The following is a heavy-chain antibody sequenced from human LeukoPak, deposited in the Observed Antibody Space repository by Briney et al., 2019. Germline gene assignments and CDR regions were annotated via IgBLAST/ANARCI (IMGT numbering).Heavy chain of an antibody. CDR1: GITLSNYG. Sequence: TGGSLRLSCAVSGITLSNYGMSWVRQAPGKGLEWVGGISASTGSTNYADPVKGRFTISRDNPKNTLYLQMKSLRAEDTAVYFCAKRGVVIRVILVGFHKEAYYFDSWGQGALVTVSS. D-gene: IGHD3-22*01. CDR2: ISASTGST. V-gene: IGHV3-23*01. CDR3: AKRGVVIRVILVGFHKEAYYFDS. J-gene: IGHJ4*02.